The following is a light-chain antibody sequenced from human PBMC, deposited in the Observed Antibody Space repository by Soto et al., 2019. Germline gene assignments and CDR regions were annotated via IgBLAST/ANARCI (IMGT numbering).Light chain of an antibody. CDR2: HAS. CDR1: QSISSW. V-gene: IGKV1-5*01. CDR3: QQYNSFLLT. J-gene: IGKJ4*01. Sequence: DIQMTQSPSTLSASVGDRVTITCRASQSISSWLAWYQQKPGKAPKLLIYHASSLESGVPSRFSGSGSGTEFTLTISSLQPDDFATYYCQQYNSFLLTFGGGTKVEIK.